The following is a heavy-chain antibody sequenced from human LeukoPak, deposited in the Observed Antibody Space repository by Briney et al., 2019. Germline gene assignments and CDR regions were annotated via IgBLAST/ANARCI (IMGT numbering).Heavy chain of an antibody. V-gene: IGHV3-23*01. D-gene: IGHD2-2*02. CDR2: ISGSDGST. CDR1: GFTFSSYA. CDR3: AKDCSSTSCYTPAFDY. Sequence: GGSLRLSCAASGFTFSSYAMSWVRQAPGKGLEWVSAISGSDGSTYYADSVKGRFTISRDNSKNTLYLQMNSLRAEDTAVYYCAKDCSSTSCYTPAFDYWGQGTLVTVSS. J-gene: IGHJ4*02.